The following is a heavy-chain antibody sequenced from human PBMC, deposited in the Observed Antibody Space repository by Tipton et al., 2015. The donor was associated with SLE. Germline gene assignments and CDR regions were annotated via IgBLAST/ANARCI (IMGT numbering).Heavy chain of an antibody. CDR3: ARSRVVVITGPVDAFDV. J-gene: IGHJ3*01. CDR1: GASISSIGYY. V-gene: IGHV4-31*03. D-gene: IGHD3-22*01. Sequence: TLSLTCTVSGASISSIGYYWTWIRQHPGKGLEWIGYIFYSGSTYSNPSLKSRVTVSVDTSKNQFSLKLSSVTAADTAVYYCARSRVVVITGPVDAFDVWGQGTMVTVSS. CDR2: IFYSGST.